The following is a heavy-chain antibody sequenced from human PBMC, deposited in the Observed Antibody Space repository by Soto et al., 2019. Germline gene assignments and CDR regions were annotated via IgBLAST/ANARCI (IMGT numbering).Heavy chain of an antibody. Sequence: PSETLSLTCAVYGGSFSGYYWSWIRQPPGKGLEWIGEINHSGSTNYNPSLKSRVTISVDTSKNQFSLKLSSVTAADTAVYYCAREVLLWFGELSTLKNYYYCYGMDVWGQGTTVTVSS. CDR3: AREVLLWFGELSTLKNYYYCYGMDV. CDR2: INHSGST. V-gene: IGHV4-34*01. J-gene: IGHJ6*02. D-gene: IGHD3-10*01. CDR1: GGSFSGYY.